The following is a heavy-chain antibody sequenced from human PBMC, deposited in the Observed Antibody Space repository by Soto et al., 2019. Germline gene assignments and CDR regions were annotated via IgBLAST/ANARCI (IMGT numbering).Heavy chain of an antibody. J-gene: IGHJ6*02. D-gene: IGHD6-13*01. Sequence: QVQLVQSGAEVKKPGSSVKVSCKASGGTFSSYAISWVRQAPGQGLEWMGGIIPIFGTANYAQKFQGRVTFTADESTSTAYMELSSLRSEDTAVYYCATPLYSSSWWSRRDYYYGMDVWGQGTTVTVSS. V-gene: IGHV1-69*01. CDR2: IIPIFGTA. CDR1: GGTFSSYA. CDR3: ATPLYSSSWWSRRDYYYGMDV.